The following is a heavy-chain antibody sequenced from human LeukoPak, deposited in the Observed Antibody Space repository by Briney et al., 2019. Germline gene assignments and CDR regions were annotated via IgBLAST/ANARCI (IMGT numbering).Heavy chain of an antibody. J-gene: IGHJ4*02. Sequence: GGSLRLSCAASGFTFSSYSMNWVRQAPGKGLEWVAVISSDGSNKYYADSVKGRFTISRDNSKNTLYLQMNSLRAEDTAVYYCARDALKWGQGTLVTVSS. V-gene: IGHV3-30*03. CDR3: ARDALK. CDR1: GFTFSSYS. CDR2: ISSDGSNK.